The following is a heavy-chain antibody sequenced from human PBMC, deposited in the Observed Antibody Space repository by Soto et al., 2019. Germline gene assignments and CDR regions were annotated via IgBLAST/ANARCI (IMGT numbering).Heavy chain of an antibody. V-gene: IGHV3-23*01. Sequence: VQLLESGGDLVQPGGSLRLSCVASGFILNNYAMSWVRQAPGKGLEWVSTIGGTDGDSGGVPWYEDSVKGRFTISRDSSANTLFLHMDNLRAEDSALYYCVKRRRNWGAFDFWGQGTTVVVSS. J-gene: IGHJ3*01. CDR1: GFILNNYA. CDR3: VKRRRNWGAFDF. D-gene: IGHD7-27*01. CDR2: IGGTDGDSGGVP.